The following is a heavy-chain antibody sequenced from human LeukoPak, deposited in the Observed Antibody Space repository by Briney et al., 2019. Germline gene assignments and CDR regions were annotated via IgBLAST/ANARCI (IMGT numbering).Heavy chain of an antibody. CDR3: ARILADYYDSSGANAFEF. CDR1: GFTFSDYH. Sequence: GGSLRLSCAASGFTFSDYHMSWIRQAPGKGLEWVSYISGSHSNIFYADSVKGRFTISRDNAKNPLFLQMNSVRAEDTAVYYCARILADYYDSSGANAFEFWGQGTMVTVPS. V-gene: IGHV3-11*01. J-gene: IGHJ3*01. D-gene: IGHD3-16*01. CDR2: ISGSHSNI.